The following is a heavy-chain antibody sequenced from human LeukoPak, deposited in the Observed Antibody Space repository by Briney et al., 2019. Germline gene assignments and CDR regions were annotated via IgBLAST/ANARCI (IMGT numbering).Heavy chain of an antibody. V-gene: IGHV3-11*04. CDR2: ISSSGSTI. CDR1: GFTFSDYY. J-gene: IGHJ4*02. Sequence: GGSLRLSCAASGFTFSDYYMSWIRQAPGKGLEWVSYISSSGSTIYYADSVKGRFTISRDNAKNSLYLQMNSLRVEDTALYYCAKTIGYGSGNDQVGGWGQGTLVTVSS. D-gene: IGHD3-10*01. CDR3: AKTIGYGSGNDQVGG.